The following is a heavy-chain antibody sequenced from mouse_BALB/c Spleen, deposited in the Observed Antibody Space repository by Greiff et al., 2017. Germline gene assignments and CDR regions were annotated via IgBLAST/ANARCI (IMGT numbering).Heavy chain of an antibody. J-gene: IGHJ4*01. Sequence: DVHLVESGPELVKPGASMKISCKASGYSFTGYTMNWVKQSHGKNLEWIGLINPYNGGTSYNQKFKGKATLTVDKSSSTAYMELLSLTSEDSAVYYCARKGNYYGNLYYYAMDYWGQGTSVTVSS. CDR1: GYSFTGYT. V-gene: IGHV1-18*01. D-gene: IGHD2-1*01. CDR2: INPYNGGT. CDR3: ARKGNYYGNLYYYAMDY.